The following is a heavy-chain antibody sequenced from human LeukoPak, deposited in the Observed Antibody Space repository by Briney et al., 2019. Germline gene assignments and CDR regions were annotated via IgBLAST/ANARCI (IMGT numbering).Heavy chain of an antibody. Sequence: GGSLRLSCAASGFTFSSYSMNWVRQAPGKGLEWVSVIYSGGSTYYADSVKGRFTISRDNSKNTLYLQMNSLRAEDTAVYYCARWGYGSMDVWGKGTTVTISS. CDR3: ARWGYGSMDV. CDR2: IYSGGST. V-gene: IGHV3-66*01. CDR1: GFTFSSYS. D-gene: IGHD3-10*01. J-gene: IGHJ6*04.